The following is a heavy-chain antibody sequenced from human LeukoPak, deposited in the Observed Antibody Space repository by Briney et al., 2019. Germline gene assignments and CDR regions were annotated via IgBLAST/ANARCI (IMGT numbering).Heavy chain of an antibody. CDR2: ISYDGSSK. CDR3: ARGSYYYDSSAYYSPSYYFDY. D-gene: IGHD3-22*01. J-gene: IGHJ4*02. V-gene: IGHV3-30-3*01. CDR1: GFTFSSYA. Sequence: GGSLRLSCAASGFTFSSYAMHWVRQAPGKGLEWVAVISYDGSSKYYADSVKGRFTISRDNSKNTLYLQMNSLSAEDTAVYHCARGSYYYDSSAYYSPSYYFDYWGQGTLVTVSS.